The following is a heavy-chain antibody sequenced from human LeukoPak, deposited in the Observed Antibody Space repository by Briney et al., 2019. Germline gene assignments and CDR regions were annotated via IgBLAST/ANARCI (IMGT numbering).Heavy chain of an antibody. CDR3: ARRYCSSTTCRGDFDY. CDR1: GHSFTTYW. CDR2: IYPGDSDT. D-gene: IGHD2-2*01. V-gene: IGHV5-51*01. J-gene: IGHJ4*02. Sequence: GESLKISCKGSGHSFTTYWIAWVRQMPGKGLEWVGIIYPGDSDTRYSPSFQGQVTISADKSINTAYLQWSSLKASDTAIYYCARRYCSSTTCRGDFDYWGQGTLVTVSS.